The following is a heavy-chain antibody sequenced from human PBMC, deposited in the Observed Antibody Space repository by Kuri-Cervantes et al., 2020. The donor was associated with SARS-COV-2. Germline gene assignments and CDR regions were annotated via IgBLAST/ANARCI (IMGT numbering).Heavy chain of an antibody. CDR1: GFTFSIYS. CDR2: ISSSSSYI. D-gene: IGHD2-15*01. CDR3: VVAATTNYYYYGMDV. J-gene: IGHJ6*02. Sequence: GGSRRLSCAASGFTFSIYSMNGVRQAPGKGLEWVSSISSSSSYIYYADSVKGRFTISRDNAKNSLYLQMNSLRAEDTAVYYCVVAATTNYYYYGMDVWGQGTTVTVSS. V-gene: IGHV3-21*01.